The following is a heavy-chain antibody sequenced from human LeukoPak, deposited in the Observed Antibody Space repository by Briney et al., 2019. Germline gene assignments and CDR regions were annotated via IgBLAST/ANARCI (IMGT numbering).Heavy chain of an antibody. D-gene: IGHD2-2*01. CDR3: ARAIPYQLLSDY. CDR1: GYTFCTYD. CDR2: MNPNSANT. V-gene: IGHV1-8*02. Sequence: ASVRVSCKTSGYTFCTYDINWLRQAAGQGLEWMGWMNPNSANTGFAQKFQGRAAITRDTSTATAYLELSGLTSEDTAVYYCARAIPYQLLSDYWGQGTLVTVSS. J-gene: IGHJ4*02.